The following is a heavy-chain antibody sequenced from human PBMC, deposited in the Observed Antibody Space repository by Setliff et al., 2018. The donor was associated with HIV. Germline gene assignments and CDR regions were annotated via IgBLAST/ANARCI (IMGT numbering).Heavy chain of an antibody. J-gene: IGHJ5*02. CDR1: GGSVSSGSYY. CDR3: ARVRHCSGGSCYGGEYWFDP. CDR2: IYASGIT. D-gene: IGHD2-15*01. V-gene: IGHV4-61*02. Sequence: SETLSLTCTVSGGSVSSGSYYWSWIRQPAGKGLEWIGRIYASGITNYNPSLKSRVTMSVDTSKNQFSLKLSSVTAADTAVYYCARVRHCSGGSCYGGEYWFDPWGQGTLVTVSS.